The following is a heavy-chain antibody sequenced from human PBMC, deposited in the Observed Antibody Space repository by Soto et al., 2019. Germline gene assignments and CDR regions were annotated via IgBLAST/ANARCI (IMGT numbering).Heavy chain of an antibody. CDR2: VNPNTGVT. CDR3: SNLRLSR. Sequence: ASVKVSCKASGYTFTAFYVNWVRQAPGQGLEWMGWVNPNTGVTKYAQKFQGRVTMTRYTSINTAYMELSGLTSDETGVYYCSNLRLSRWGQGTRVTVSS. J-gene: IGHJ4*02. V-gene: IGHV1-2*02. D-gene: IGHD3-9*01. CDR1: GYTFTAFY.